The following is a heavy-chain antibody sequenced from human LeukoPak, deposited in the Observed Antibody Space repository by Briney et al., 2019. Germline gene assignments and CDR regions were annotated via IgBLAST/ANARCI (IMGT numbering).Heavy chain of an antibody. CDR2: INHSGST. J-gene: IGHJ4*02. D-gene: IGHD1-26*01. CDR1: GGSFSIYY. V-gene: IGHV4-34*01. Sequence: SETLSLTCAVYGGSFSIYYWSWIRQPPGKGLEWIGEINHSGSTNYNSSLKSRVTISVDTSKNQLSLKLSSVTAADTAVYYCARFNSGSYQHYFDYWGQGTLVTVSS. CDR3: ARFNSGSYQHYFDY.